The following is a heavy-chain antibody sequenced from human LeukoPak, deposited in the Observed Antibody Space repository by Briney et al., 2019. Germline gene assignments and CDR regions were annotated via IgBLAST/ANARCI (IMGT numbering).Heavy chain of an antibody. D-gene: IGHD4-17*01. Sequence: GGSLRLSCTASGFTFSSYSMNWVRRAPGKGPEWVSYISSSGSTIYYADSVKGRFTISRDNAKNSLYLQMNSLRAEDTGVYYCARESTEERPGYWGQGTLVTVSS. CDR2: ISSSGSTI. J-gene: IGHJ1*01. CDR1: GFTFSSYS. CDR3: ARESTEERPGY. V-gene: IGHV3-48*04.